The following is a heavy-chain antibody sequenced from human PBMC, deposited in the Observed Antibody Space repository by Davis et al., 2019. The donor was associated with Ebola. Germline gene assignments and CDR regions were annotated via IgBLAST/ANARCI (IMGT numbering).Heavy chain of an antibody. D-gene: IGHD1-20*01. Sequence: GESLKISCKGSGNSFTSFWIGWVRQMPGKGLEWMGVIYTGDSDTRYSPSFQGQVTISADKSTSTAYLQWSSLRASDTAMYYCATLRRTITGMDDGFDMWGQGTMVTVSS. CDR2: IYTGDSDT. V-gene: IGHV5-51*01. CDR3: ATLRRTITGMDDGFDM. CDR1: GNSFTSFW. J-gene: IGHJ3*02.